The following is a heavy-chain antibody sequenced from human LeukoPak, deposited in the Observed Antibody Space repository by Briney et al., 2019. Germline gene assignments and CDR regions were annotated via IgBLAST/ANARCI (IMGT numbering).Heavy chain of an antibody. V-gene: IGHV3-33*01. Sequence: GGSLRLSCAASGFTFSSYGMHWVRQAPGKGLEWVAIVWYDGSNKYYADSVKGRSTISRDNSKNTLYLQMNSLRADDTAVYYCARSTYSSSSYYFDYWGQGSLVTVSS. D-gene: IGHD6-13*01. CDR1: GFTFSSYG. J-gene: IGHJ4*02. CDR3: ARSTYSSSSYYFDY. CDR2: VWYDGSNK.